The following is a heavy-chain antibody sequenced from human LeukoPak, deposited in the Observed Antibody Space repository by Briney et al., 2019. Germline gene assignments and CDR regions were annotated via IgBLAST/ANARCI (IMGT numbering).Heavy chain of an antibody. Sequence: GASLRLSCAASGLIFSSYGMHWVRQAPGEGLEWVAYIRHDESKTFYADSVKGRFTISRDNSKNTLYLQMHSLRAEDTALYYCAKPVIPSAYQGTYYMDVWGKGTTVTVSS. CDR2: IRHDESKT. CDR3: AKPVIPSAYQGTYYMDV. J-gene: IGHJ6*03. V-gene: IGHV3-30*02. D-gene: IGHD3-16*01. CDR1: GLIFSSYG.